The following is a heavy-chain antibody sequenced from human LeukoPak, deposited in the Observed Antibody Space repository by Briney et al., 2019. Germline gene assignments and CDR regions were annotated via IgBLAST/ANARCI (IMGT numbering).Heavy chain of an antibody. J-gene: IGHJ4*02. CDR2: ISAYNGNT. CDR1: GYTFTSYG. V-gene: IGHV1-18*01. CDR3: AAGYSSGWYDVGFDY. Sequence: GASVKVSCKASGYTFTSYGISWVRQAPGQGLEWMGWISAYNGNTNYAQKLQGRVTMTTDTSTSTAYMELSSLRSEDTAVYYCAAGYSSGWYDVGFDYWGQGTLVTVSS. D-gene: IGHD6-19*01.